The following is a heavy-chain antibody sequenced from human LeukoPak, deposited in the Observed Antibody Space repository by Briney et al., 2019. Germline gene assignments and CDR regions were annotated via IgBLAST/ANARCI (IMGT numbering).Heavy chain of an antibody. V-gene: IGHV3-7*01. J-gene: IGHJ4*01. CDR3: VRDVSSGWAFDY. CDR1: GFTFNKYW. CDR2: VNQDGTQK. Sequence: GGSLTLSCSASGFTFNKYWMSWIRQPPGQGLEWVANVNQDGTQKYYVDSVKGRFTNSRDNARNLLYLQMNSLRAEDTAVYYCVRDVSSGWAFDYWGHGTLVTVSS. D-gene: IGHD6-19*01.